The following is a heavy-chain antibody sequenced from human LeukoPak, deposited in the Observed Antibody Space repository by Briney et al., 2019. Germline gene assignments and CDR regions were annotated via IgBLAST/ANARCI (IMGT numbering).Heavy chain of an antibody. J-gene: IGHJ5*02. CDR3: ARLVPIVVVPAADNWFDP. V-gene: IGHV5-51*01. Sequence: GGSLRLSCKGSGYSFTSYWIGWVRQMPGKGLEWMGIIYPGDSDTRYSPSFQGQVTISADKSISTAYLQWSSLKASDTAMYYCARLVPIVVVPAADNWFDPWAREPWSPSPQ. CDR2: IYPGDSDT. CDR1: GYSFTSYW. D-gene: IGHD2-2*01.